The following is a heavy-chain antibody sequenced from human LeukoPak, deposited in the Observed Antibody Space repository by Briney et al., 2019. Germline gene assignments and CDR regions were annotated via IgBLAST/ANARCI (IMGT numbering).Heavy chain of an antibody. J-gene: IGHJ3*02. V-gene: IGHV3-30-3*01. Sequence: GGSLRLSCAASGFTFSSYAMHWVRQAPGKGLEWVAVISYDGSNKYYADSVKGRFTISRDNSKNTLYLQMNSLRAEDTAVYYCARGLPFDIWGQGTMVTVSS. CDR3: ARGLPFDI. CDR1: GFTFSSYA. CDR2: ISYDGSNK.